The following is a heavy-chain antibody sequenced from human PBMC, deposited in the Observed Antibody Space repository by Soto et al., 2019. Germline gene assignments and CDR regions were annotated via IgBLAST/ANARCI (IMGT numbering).Heavy chain of an antibody. V-gene: IGHV1-8*01. CDR1: GYTFTSYD. J-gene: IGHJ6*03. CDR3: ARVYSDPRLYYYYYMDV. D-gene: IGHD6-13*01. Sequence: ASVKVSCKASGYTFTSYDINWVRQATGQGLEWMGWINPNSGNTGYAQKFQGRVTMTRNTSISTAYMELSSLRSEDTAVYYCARVYSDPRLYYYYYMDVWGKGTTVTVSS. CDR2: INPNSGNT.